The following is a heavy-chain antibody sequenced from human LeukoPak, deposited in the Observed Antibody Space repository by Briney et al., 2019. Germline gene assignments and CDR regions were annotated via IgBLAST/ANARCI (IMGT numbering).Heavy chain of an antibody. J-gene: IGHJ3*02. CDR1: GGSISSYY. CDR2: IYHSGST. CDR3: AREDVYCSGGSCYSHAFDI. D-gene: IGHD2-15*01. V-gene: IGHV4-59*01. Sequence: SETLSLTCTVSGGSISSYYWSWIRQPPGKGLEWIGYIYHSGSTNYNPSLKSRVTISVDTSKNQFSLKLSSVTAADTAVYYCAREDVYCSGGSCYSHAFDIWGQGTMVTVSS.